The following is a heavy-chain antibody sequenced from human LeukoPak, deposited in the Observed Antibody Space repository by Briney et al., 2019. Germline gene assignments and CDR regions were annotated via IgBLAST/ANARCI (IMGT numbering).Heavy chain of an antibody. D-gene: IGHD1-1*01. Sequence: GGSLRLSCAASGFTFSSYGMHWVRQAPGKGLEGVAFIRYDGSNKYYADSVKGRFTISRDNSKNTLYLQMNSLRAEDTAVYYCAKGTGTLLGGYYYYYMDVWGKGTTVTVSS. CDR1: GFTFSSYG. CDR2: IRYDGSNK. J-gene: IGHJ6*03. V-gene: IGHV3-30*02. CDR3: AKGTGTLLGGYYYYYMDV.